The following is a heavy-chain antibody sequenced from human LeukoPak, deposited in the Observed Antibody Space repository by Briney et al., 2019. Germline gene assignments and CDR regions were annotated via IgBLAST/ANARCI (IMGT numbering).Heavy chain of an antibody. D-gene: IGHD1-20*01. CDR1: GFTFNTYG. CDR2: IGYDGSNK. CDR3: ARGRNTWTFDY. V-gene: IGHV3-33*01. J-gene: IGHJ4*02. Sequence: GGSLRLSCAASGFTFNTYGMHGVRQAPGKGLEWVAVIGYDGSNKYYADSVKGRFTISRDNSKNTLYLQVNSLRAEDTAVYYCARGRNTWTFDYWGQGTLVTVSS.